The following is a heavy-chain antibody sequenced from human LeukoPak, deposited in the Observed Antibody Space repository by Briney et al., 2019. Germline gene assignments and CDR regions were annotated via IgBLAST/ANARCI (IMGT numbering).Heavy chain of an antibody. Sequence: SETLSLTCTVSGGSISSYYWSWIRQPPGKGLEWIGYIYYSGSTSYNPSLKSRVTISVDTSKKQFSLKLSSVTAADTAFYYCARDSGTTGEVKFDPWGQGTLVTVSS. CDR1: GGSISSYY. CDR2: IYYSGST. J-gene: IGHJ5*02. V-gene: IGHV4-59*01. CDR3: ARDSGTTGEVKFDP. D-gene: IGHD3-10*01.